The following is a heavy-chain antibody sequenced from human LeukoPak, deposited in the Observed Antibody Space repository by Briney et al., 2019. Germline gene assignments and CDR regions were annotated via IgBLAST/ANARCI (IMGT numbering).Heavy chain of an antibody. CDR3: AGEYSGGGYFDY. Sequence: GGSLRLSCAASGFTFNTYSMHWVRQAPGKGLEWVVVISHDGSKKYYADSVKGRFTISRDNSKNTLYLQMNSLRAEDTAVYYCAGEYSGGGYFDYWGQGTLVTVSS. D-gene: IGHD5-12*01. V-gene: IGHV3-30-3*01. CDR1: GFTFNTYS. J-gene: IGHJ4*02. CDR2: ISHDGSKK.